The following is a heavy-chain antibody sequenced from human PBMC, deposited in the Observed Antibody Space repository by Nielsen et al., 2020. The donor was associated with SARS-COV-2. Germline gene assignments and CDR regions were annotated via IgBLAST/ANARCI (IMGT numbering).Heavy chain of an antibody. CDR3: AKDIAAAGRGWFDP. D-gene: IGHD6-13*01. Sequence: GESLKISCAASGFTFDDYAMSWVRQAPGKGLEWVSAISGSGGSTYYADSVKGRFTISRDNSKNTLYLQMNSLRAEDTAVYYCAKDIAAAGRGWFDPWGQGTLVTVSS. V-gene: IGHV3-23*01. CDR1: GFTFDDYA. CDR2: ISGSGGST. J-gene: IGHJ5*02.